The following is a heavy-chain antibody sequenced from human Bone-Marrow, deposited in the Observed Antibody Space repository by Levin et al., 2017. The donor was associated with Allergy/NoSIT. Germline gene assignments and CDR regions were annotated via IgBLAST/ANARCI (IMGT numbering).Heavy chain of an antibody. CDR1: GDSISSGHYY. J-gene: IGHJ4*02. Sequence: SETLSLTCSVSGDSISSGHYYYSWIRQPPGKGLEWIGYIYYSGSTFYNPSLKSRASMSVDTSKNEFSLSLTSVTVADTAGYYCARDNEGGADYWGQGTLVTVSS. D-gene: IGHD2-8*01. CDR2: IYYSGST. CDR3: ARDNEGGADY. V-gene: IGHV4-30-4*01.